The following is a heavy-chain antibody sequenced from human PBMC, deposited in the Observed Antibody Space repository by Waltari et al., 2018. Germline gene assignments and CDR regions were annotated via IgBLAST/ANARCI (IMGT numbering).Heavy chain of an antibody. Sequence: QLQLQESGPRLVRPSETLSLICRVSGVSITSNSHYWAWIRQSPGPGLEWIGTVSYSGTTYISPSLKSRVSVSRDTSKNQVSLILGSVTAADMAVYYCATYIGASVGTAAFDVWGQGTMVTVSS. J-gene: IGHJ3*01. V-gene: IGHV4-39*01. CDR2: VSYSGTT. CDR3: ATYIGASVGTAAFDV. CDR1: GVSITSNSHY. D-gene: IGHD5-12*01.